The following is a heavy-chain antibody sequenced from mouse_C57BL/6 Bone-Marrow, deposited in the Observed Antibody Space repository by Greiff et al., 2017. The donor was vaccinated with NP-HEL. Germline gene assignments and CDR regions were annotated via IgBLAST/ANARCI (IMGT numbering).Heavy chain of an antibody. CDR2: IDPSDSST. V-gene: IGHV1-50*01. CDR1: GYTFTTYW. CDR3: ARKAYYGRSYEFAY. D-gene: IGHD1-1*01. Sequence: QVQLQQPGAELVKPGASVKLSCKASGYTFTTYWMQWVKQRPGQGLELIGEIDPSDSSTNSNQKFKGKATLTVDTSSSTANMQLSSLTSEDSAVYYCARKAYYGRSYEFAYWGQGTLVTVSA. J-gene: IGHJ3*01.